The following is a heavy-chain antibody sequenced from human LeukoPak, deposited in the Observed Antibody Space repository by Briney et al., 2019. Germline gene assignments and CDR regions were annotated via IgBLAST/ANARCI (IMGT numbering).Heavy chain of an antibody. CDR1: GFTFSSYA. J-gene: IGHJ6*02. D-gene: IGHD3-10*01. CDR3: AKGLYYYGSGSSPAYGMDV. CDR2: ISGSGGST. Sequence: PGGSLRLSCAASGFTFSSYAMSWVRQAPGKGLEWVSAISGSGGSTYYADSVKGRFTISRDNSKNTLYLQMNSLRAEDTAVYYCAKGLYYYGSGSSPAYGMDVWGQGTTVTVSS. V-gene: IGHV3-23*01.